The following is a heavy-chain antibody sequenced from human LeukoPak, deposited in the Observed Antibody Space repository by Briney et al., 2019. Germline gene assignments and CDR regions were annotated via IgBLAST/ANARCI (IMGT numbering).Heavy chain of an antibody. V-gene: IGHV4-39*01. J-gene: IGHJ2*01. CDR2: FYYSGST. D-gene: IGHD3-10*01. CDR3: ARHASGDNWHFDF. Sequence: SETLSLTCTVSGGSISSTNYYWGWIRQPPGEGLEWIGSFYYSGSTSYNPSLKSRVTISVDTSKNQFSLNLTSVTAADTAVYYCARHASGDNWHFDFWGRGTLVTVSS. CDR1: GGSISSTNYY.